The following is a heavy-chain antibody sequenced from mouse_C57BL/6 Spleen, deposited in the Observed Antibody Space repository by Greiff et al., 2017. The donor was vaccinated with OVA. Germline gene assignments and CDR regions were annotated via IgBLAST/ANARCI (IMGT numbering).Heavy chain of an antibody. CDR1: GYSITSGYY. J-gene: IGHJ4*01. V-gene: IGHV3-6*01. CDR2: ISYDGSN. Sequence: EVKLMESGPGLVKPSQSLSLTCSVTGYSITSGYYWNWIRQFPGNKLEWMGYISYDGSNNYNPSLKNRISITRDTSKNQFFLKLNSVTTEDTATYYCAYGSYAMDYWGQGTSVTVSS. CDR3: AYGSYAMDY. D-gene: IGHD1-1*02.